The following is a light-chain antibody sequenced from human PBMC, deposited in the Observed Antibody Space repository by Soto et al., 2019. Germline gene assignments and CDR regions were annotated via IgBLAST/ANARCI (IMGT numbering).Light chain of an antibody. CDR2: GNT. CDR3: LSFDSSLSVV. J-gene: IGLJ2*01. V-gene: IGLV1-40*01. CDR1: SSNIGAGYD. Sequence: QSVLTQPPSVSGAAGQRVTISCTGSSSNIGAGYDVRWYQQLPGRAPKLLIFGNTNRPSGVPDRFSGSKSGTSASLAITGLQAEDEADYYCLSFDSSLSVVFRGGTKLTVL.